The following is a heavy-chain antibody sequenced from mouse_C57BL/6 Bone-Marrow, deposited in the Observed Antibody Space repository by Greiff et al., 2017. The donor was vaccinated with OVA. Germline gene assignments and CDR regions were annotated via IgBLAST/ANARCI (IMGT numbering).Heavy chain of an antibody. V-gene: IGHV3-6*01. J-gene: IGHJ4*01. CDR1: GYSITSGYY. Sequence: EVKLQESGPGLVKPSQSLSLTCSVTGYSITSGYYWNWIRQFPGNKLEWMGYISYDGSNNYNPSLKNRISITRDTSKNQFFLKLNSVTTEDTATYYCAREWPDGDYWGQGTSVTVSS. CDR3: AREWPDGDY. CDR2: ISYDGSN.